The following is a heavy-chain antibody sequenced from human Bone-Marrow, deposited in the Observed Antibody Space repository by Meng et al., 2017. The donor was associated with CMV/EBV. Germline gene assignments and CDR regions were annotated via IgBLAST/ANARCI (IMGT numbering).Heavy chain of an antibody. J-gene: IGHJ4*02. CDR1: GFTFGDYA. CDR2: IRSKAYGGTT. D-gene: IGHD6-13*01. Sequence: GGSLRLSCTASGFTFGDYAVGWVRQAPGKGLEWVGFIRSKAYGGTTEYAASVKGRFTISRDDSNNIAYLQMNSLKTEDTALYYCTRGPYSSTYFDYWGQGTLVTVSS. CDR3: TRGPYSSTYFDY. V-gene: IGHV3-49*04.